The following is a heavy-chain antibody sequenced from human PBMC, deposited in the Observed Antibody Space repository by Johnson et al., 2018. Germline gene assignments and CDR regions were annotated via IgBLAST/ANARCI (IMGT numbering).Heavy chain of an antibody. Sequence: QVQLVESGPGLVKPSETLSLTCNISGGSISSYYWSWIRQPPGKGLEYIGYIYYSGSTNYNPSLKSRVTISVDTSKNQFSLRLNSVTAADTAVYYCARERHPANMGIGWFDSWGQGTLVTVSS. J-gene: IGHJ5*01. CDR3: ARERHPANMGIGWFDS. V-gene: IGHV4-59*01. D-gene: IGHD2-2*03. CDR2: IYYSGST. CDR1: GGSISSYY.